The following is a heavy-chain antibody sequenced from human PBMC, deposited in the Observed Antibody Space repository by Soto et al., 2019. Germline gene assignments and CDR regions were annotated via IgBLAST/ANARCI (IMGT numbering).Heavy chain of an antibody. J-gene: IGHJ6*02. CDR3: HVVTSLNTDYGMDV. D-gene: IGHD2-21*02. V-gene: IGHV1-69*01. CDR2: IIPIFGTA. CDR1: GGTFSSYS. Sequence: QVQLVQSGAEVKKPGSSVKVSCKASGGTFSSYSISWVRQAPGQGLEWLGGIIPIFGTANYAQKFQGRVTITADESTSTAYMELSSLRSEDTAVYYCHVVTSLNTDYGMDVWGQGTTVTVSS.